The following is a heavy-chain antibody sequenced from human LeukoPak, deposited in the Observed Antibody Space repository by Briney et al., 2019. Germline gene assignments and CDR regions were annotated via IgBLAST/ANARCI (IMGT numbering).Heavy chain of an antibody. CDR3: ARDYDFWSHNNWFDP. D-gene: IGHD3-3*01. Sequence: SETLSLTCTVSGDSISSYYWSCIRQPAGKGLEWIGRIYTSGSTNYNPSPTSRVTMSVDTSKNQFSLKLSSVPAADTAVYYCARDYDFWSHNNWFDPWGQGTLVTVPS. V-gene: IGHV4-4*07. CDR1: GDSISSYY. CDR2: IYTSGST. J-gene: IGHJ5*02.